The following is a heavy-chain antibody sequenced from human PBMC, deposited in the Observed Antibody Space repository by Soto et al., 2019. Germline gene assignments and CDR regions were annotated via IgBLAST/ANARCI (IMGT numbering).Heavy chain of an antibody. CDR2: IYYSGST. J-gene: IGHJ4*01. CDR3: ARFGAAAAHDDN. Sequence: SETLSLTCTVSGGSISSYYWSWIQQPPGKGLEWIGYIYYSGSTNYNPSLKSRATISVDTSKNQFSLKLSSVTAADTAVYYCARFGAAAAHDDNWGRGVLVTVSS. CDR1: GGSISSYY. D-gene: IGHD3-16*01. V-gene: IGHV4-59*01.